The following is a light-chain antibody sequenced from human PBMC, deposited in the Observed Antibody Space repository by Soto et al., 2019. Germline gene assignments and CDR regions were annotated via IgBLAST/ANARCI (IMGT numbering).Light chain of an antibody. Sequence: DIQMTQSPSSLSASVGDRVTITCRASQSSSSYLNWYQQKPGKAPKLLIYAASSLQSVVPSRFSGSGSGTDFTLTISSLQPEDFATYYCQQSYSTPMYTFGQGTKLEIK. CDR2: AAS. J-gene: IGKJ2*01. CDR1: QSSSSY. V-gene: IGKV1-39*01. CDR3: QQSYSTPMYT.